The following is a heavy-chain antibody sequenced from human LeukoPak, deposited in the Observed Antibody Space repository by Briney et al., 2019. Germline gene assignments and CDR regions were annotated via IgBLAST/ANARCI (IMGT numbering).Heavy chain of an antibody. D-gene: IGHD1-14*01. V-gene: IGHV4-59*12. CDR3: ARECGAPENRIDY. CDR1: GGSISSYY. Sequence: SETLSLTCTVSGGSISSYYWSWIRQPPGKGLEWIGYIYYSGSTYYNPSLKSRVTISVDTSKNQFSLKLSSVTAADTAVYYCARECGAPENRIDYWGQGTLVTVSS. J-gene: IGHJ4*02. CDR2: IYYSGST.